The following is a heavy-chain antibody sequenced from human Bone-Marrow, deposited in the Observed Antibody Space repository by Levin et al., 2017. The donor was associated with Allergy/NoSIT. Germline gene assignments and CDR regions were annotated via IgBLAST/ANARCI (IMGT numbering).Heavy chain of an antibody. V-gene: IGHV3-30*03. CDR1: GFTFDNYG. CDR3: ASPGTGSGNYSPLYYYYSYMDV. J-gene: IGHJ6*03. D-gene: IGHD3-10*01. Sequence: GGSLRLSCAASGFTFDNYGMHWVRQAPGKGLEWVAIISFDGSNKYYADSVKGRFAISRDNSKNTLYLEMSSLRAEDTAVYYCASPGTGSGNYSPLYYYYSYMDVWGQGTTVTVSS. CDR2: ISFDGSNK.